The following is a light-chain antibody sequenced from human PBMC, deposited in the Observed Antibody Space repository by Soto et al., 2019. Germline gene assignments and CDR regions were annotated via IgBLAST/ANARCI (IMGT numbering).Light chain of an antibody. J-gene: IGKJ1*01. CDR1: RDVGSD. CDR3: LQDYGDSWT. V-gene: IGKV1-6*01. Sequence: QMTQSPSSLSASVGGKIIITCRASRDVGSDVSWYQQKPGQAPKLLIYAASNLYTGVPSRFSGSRSGTEFTLTTSSLQPEDFASYYCLQDYGDSWTFGQGTKVDIK. CDR2: AAS.